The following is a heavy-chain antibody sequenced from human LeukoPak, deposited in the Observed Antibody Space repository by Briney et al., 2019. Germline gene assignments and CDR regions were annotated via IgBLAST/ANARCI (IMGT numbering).Heavy chain of an antibody. V-gene: IGHV4-34*01. J-gene: IGHJ4*02. D-gene: IGHD3/OR15-3a*01. CDR2: INHSGST. Sequence: SETLSLTCAVYGGSFRGYYWTWLRQPPGKGLEWIGEINHSGSTNYNPSLKSRVTISVDTSKNQFSLKLSSVTAADTAVYYCARGRVGLPGYWGQGTLVTVSS. CDR1: GGSFRGYY. CDR3: ARGRVGLPGY.